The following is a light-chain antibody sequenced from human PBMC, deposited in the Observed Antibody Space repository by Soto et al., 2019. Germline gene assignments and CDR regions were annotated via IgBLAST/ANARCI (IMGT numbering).Light chain of an antibody. J-gene: IGKJ2*01. Sequence: VVITQSPGTLSVSPGLCSILSGGSSQTVSSNVASYQQRPGQAPRLLIDGAFTRATGVPARFSGSRSGTEFTLTISSPQSEDFALYYCQQHNNWPYTFGQGTKVDIK. CDR2: GAF. V-gene: IGKV3-15*01. CDR1: QTVSSN. CDR3: QQHNNWPYT.